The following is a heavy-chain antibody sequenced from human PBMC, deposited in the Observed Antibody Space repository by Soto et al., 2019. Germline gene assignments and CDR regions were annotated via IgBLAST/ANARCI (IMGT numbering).Heavy chain of an antibody. J-gene: IGHJ4*02. D-gene: IGHD2-15*01. CDR1: GYTFTSYG. CDR3: ARVRCSGGSCKYSYDSSSRYYFDY. CDR2: MNPNSGNT. Sequence: ASVKVSCKASGYTFTSYGINWVRQATGQGLEWMGWMNPNSGNTGYAQKFQGRVTMTRNTSISTAYMELSSLRSEDTAVYYCARVRCSGGSCKYSYDSSSRYYFDYWGQGTLVSVSS. V-gene: IGHV1-8*01.